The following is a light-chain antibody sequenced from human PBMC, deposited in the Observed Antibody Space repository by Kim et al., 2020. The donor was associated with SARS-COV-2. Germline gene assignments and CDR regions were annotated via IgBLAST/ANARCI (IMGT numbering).Light chain of an antibody. Sequence: ASIGDSVKISCRASQSINYWLDWYQQKPGKAPNLLIYKASSLQSGVPSRYSGSGSGTEFTLSIDSLQPEDFAVYYCQQYYSYPWTFGRGTKVEIK. CDR3: QQYYSYPWT. J-gene: IGKJ1*01. CDR1: QSINYW. V-gene: IGKV1-5*03. CDR2: KAS.